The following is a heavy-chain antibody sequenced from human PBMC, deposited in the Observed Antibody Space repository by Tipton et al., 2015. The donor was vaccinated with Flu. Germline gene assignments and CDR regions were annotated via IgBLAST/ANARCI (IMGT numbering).Heavy chain of an antibody. D-gene: IGHD4-11*01. CDR3: ARRAYSNYVSGPRNWFDL. J-gene: IGHJ5*02. V-gene: IGHV4-38-2*01. Sequence: TLSLTCSVSGDSIGSNYFWAWIRQPPGKGLEWVANVHRSGNGYYNPSLRSRVTISVDTSRNQFSLKMSSVTAADTAVYYCARRAYSNYVSGPRNWFDLWCQGTPVTVSS. CDR2: VHRSGNG. CDR1: GDSIGSNYF.